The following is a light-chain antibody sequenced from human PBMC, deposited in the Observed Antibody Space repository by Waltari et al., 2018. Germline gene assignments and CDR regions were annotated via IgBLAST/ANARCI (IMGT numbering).Light chain of an antibody. CDR1: RDIKNF. CDR2: DAS. V-gene: IGKV1-33*01. CDR3: QQYDDFPPYI. J-gene: IGKJ2*01. Sequence: DIQMTQSPSSLSASVGDRVTISCQASRDIKNFLNCYQQKPGKAPKLLIYDASNFEIGVPSRFSGRGSGTHFTFTISSLQPEDVATYYCQQYDDFPPYIFGQGTKVDIK.